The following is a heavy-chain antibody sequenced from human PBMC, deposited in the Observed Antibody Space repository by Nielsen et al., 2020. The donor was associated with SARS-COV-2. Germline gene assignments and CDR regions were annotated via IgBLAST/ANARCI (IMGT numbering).Heavy chain of an antibody. Sequence: GESLKISCAASGFTFSSYGMSWVRQAPGKGLEWVANIKQDGSEKYYVDSVKGRFTISRDNAKNSLYLQMNSLRAEDTAVYYCARGRFLEDPWGQGTLVTVSS. CDR3: ARGRFLEDP. CDR1: GFTFSSYG. D-gene: IGHD3-3*01. V-gene: IGHV3-7*03. CDR2: IKQDGSEK. J-gene: IGHJ5*02.